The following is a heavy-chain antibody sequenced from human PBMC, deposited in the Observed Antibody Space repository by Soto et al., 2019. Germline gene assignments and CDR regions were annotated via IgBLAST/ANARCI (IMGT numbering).Heavy chain of an antibody. CDR3: AKMLSDFLSTYHY. Sequence: PGGSLRLSCAASGFTFSNAWMNWVRQAPGKGLEWVSTVTATSSTTYSADSVKGRFTISRDNSKNTLFLQMNSLGVEDTAVYYCAKMLSDFLSTYHYWGQGTLVTVSS. V-gene: IGHV3-23*01. CDR1: GFTFSNAW. J-gene: IGHJ4*02. D-gene: IGHD3-3*01. CDR2: VTATSSTT.